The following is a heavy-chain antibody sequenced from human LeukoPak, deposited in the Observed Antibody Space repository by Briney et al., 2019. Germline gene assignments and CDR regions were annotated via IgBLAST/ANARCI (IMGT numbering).Heavy chain of an antibody. CDR1: GGSISSYY. J-gene: IGHJ4*02. V-gene: IGHV4-4*07. D-gene: IGHD2-15*01. Sequence: SETLSLTCTVSGGSISSYYWSWIRQPAGKGLEWIGRIYTSGSTNYNPSLESRVTMSVDTSKNQFSLKLSSVTSADTAVYYCAREGGSNRPLTYWGQGTLVTVSS. CDR2: IYTSGST. CDR3: AREGGSNRPLTY.